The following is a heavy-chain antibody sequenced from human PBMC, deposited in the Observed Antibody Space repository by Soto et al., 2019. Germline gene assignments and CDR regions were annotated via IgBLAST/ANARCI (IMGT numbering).Heavy chain of an antibody. J-gene: IGHJ6*02. Sequence: GVPLKISRKGSAYNFTSYWIGWLRQMPGKGLEWMGIIYPGDSDTRYSPSFQGQVTISADKSISTAYLQWSSLKASDTAMYYCARHLFPGGDPSPPGMDVWGQGTTVTVSS. CDR3: ARHLFPGGDPSPPGMDV. CDR2: IYPGDSDT. D-gene: IGHD2-21*02. V-gene: IGHV5-51*01. CDR1: AYNFTSYW.